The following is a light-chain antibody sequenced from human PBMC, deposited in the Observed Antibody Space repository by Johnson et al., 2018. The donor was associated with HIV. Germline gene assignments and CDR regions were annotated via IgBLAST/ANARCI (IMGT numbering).Light chain of an antibody. CDR3: GTWDSSLSAYV. Sequence: SVLTQPPSVSAAPGQRVTISCFGSSSNIGNNFVSWYQQLPGTAPKLLIYDNNKRPSGIPDRFSGSKSGTSATLGITGLQTGDEADYYCGTWDSSLSAYVFGTGTKVTVL. J-gene: IGLJ1*01. V-gene: IGLV1-51*01. CDR2: DNN. CDR1: SSNIGNNF.